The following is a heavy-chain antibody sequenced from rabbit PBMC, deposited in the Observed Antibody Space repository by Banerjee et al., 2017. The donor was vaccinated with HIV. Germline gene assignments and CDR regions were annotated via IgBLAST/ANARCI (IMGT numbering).Heavy chain of an antibody. Sequence: QEQLEESGGGLVKPEGSLTLTCTASGFTLSSYWICWVRQAPGKGPEWIACIYGGSSGSTYYASWAKGRFTITRSTSLNTVTLQMTSLTVADTATYFCARGPYGTGGITYAFTRLDLWGPGTLVTVS. D-gene: IGHD7-1*01. CDR2: IYGGSSGST. CDR1: GFTLSSYW. V-gene: IGHV1S45*01. J-gene: IGHJ3*01. CDR3: ARGPYGTGGITYAFTRLDL.